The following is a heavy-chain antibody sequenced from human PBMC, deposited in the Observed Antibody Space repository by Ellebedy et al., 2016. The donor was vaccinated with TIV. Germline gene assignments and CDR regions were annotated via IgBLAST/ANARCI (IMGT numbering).Heavy chain of an antibody. D-gene: IGHD2-21*01. V-gene: IGHV1-8*01. J-gene: IGHJ6*03. CDR1: GYTFTSYD. Sequence: ASVKVSCXASGYTFTSYDINWVRQATGQGLEWMGWMNPNSGNTGYAQKFQGRVTMTRNTSISTAYMELSSLRSKDTAVYYCARFGDGYYYYYMDVWGKGTTVTVSS. CDR2: MNPNSGNT. CDR3: ARFGDGYYYYYMDV.